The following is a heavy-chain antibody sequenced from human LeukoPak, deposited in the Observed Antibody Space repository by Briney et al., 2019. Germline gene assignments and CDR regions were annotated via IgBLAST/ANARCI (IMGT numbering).Heavy chain of an antibody. CDR1: GFTFRPYG. V-gene: IGHV3-30*02. CDR2: IRHYGKIK. J-gene: IGHJ5*02. Sequence: GWALTISCAASGFTFRPYGVHGVRPAPGKGLDGVDLIRHYGKIKKYADSVKGRFTISRDNSKNTLDLQMNSLTTEDTSLYYCARNRAAAGDWLDPWGQGTQLIVSS. D-gene: IGHD6-13*01. CDR3: ARNRAAAGDWLDP.